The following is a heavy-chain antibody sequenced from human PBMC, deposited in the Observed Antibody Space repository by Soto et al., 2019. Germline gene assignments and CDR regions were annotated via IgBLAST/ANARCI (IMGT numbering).Heavy chain of an antibody. CDR3: ASERTSKAGMDV. J-gene: IGHJ6*02. D-gene: IGHD6-6*01. CDR2: IISGGTRV. V-gene: IGHV3-74*01. CDR1: GFTFSNDW. Sequence: PGGSLRLSCAASGFTFSNDWMNWVRQGPGKGLEWVSRIISGGTRVTYADSVKGRFTIARDNAENTLYLEMHSLTAEDTAVYYCASERTSKAGMDVWGQGTTVTVSS.